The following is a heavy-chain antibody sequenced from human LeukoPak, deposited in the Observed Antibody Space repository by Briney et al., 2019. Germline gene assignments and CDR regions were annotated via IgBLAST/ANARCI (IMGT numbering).Heavy chain of an antibody. D-gene: IGHD6-13*01. CDR3: ARGAASFDY. Sequence: GGSLRLSCAASGFIFSSYSISWVRQAPGKGLEWVSSISTSSSYIYYADSVKGRFTISRDNAKNSLYLQMNSLRAEDTAVYYCARGAASFDYWGQGTLVTVSS. CDR2: ISTSSSYI. J-gene: IGHJ4*02. CDR1: GFIFSSYS. V-gene: IGHV3-21*01.